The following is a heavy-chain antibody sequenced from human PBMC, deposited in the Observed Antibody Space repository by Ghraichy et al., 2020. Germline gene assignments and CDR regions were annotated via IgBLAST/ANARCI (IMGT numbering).Heavy chain of an antibody. J-gene: IGHJ4*02. D-gene: IGHD2-15*01. V-gene: IGHV3-48*02. CDR2: IGYGGNMI. Sequence: GESLNISCTASGFTFKTFGMNWVRQAPGKGLEWISYIGYGGNMISDADSVKGRFTISRDDARNSLYLQMDSLTDEDTAVYYCARSSRDLYCSVSSCYFDYWGPGTLVTVSS. CDR1: GFTFKTFG. CDR3: ARSSRDLYCSVSSCYFDY.